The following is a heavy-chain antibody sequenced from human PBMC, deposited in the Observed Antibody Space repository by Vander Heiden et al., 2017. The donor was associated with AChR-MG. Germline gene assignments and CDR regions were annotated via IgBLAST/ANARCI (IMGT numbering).Heavy chain of an antibody. V-gene: IGHV3-23*01. D-gene: IGHD4-17*01. Sequence: EVQLLESGGGLVQPGGSLRLSCAASGSTFSSHGMSWVRQAPGKGLEWVSAISGGGGTTYYADPVKGRFTISRDNSKNTLYLQMHSLRVEDTAVYYCAKWARRAVTTAVDEYFQHWGQGTLVTVSS. J-gene: IGHJ1*01. CDR3: AKWARRAVTTAVDEYFQH. CDR1: GSTFSSHG. CDR2: ISGGGGTT.